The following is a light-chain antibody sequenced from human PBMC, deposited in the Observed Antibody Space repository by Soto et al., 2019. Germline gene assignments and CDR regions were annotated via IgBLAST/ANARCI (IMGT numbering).Light chain of an antibody. CDR3: SSYAGSNTYVV. J-gene: IGLJ2*01. V-gene: IGLV2-23*01. Sequence: QSALTQPASVSGSPGQSITISCTGTSSDVGSYNLVSWYQQHPGKAPKLMIYEDTKRPSGVSNRFSGSKSGNTASLTLSGLQAEDEADYYCSSYAGSNTYVVFGGGTKLTVL. CDR1: SSDVGSYNL. CDR2: EDT.